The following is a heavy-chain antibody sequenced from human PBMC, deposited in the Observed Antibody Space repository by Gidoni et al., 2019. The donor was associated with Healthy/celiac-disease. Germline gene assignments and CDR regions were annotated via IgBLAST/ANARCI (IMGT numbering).Heavy chain of an antibody. CDR3: AREGLPYAFDI. V-gene: IGHV3-30-3*01. J-gene: IGHJ3*02. CDR1: GFTFSSYA. CDR2: ISYDGSNK. D-gene: IGHD4-17*01. Sequence: QVQLVESGGGVVQPGRSLRLSCAAPGFTFSSYAMHWVRQAPGKGLEWVAVISYDGSNKYYADSVKGRFTISRDNSKNTLYLQMNSLRAEDTAVYYCAREGLPYAFDIWGQGTMVTVSS.